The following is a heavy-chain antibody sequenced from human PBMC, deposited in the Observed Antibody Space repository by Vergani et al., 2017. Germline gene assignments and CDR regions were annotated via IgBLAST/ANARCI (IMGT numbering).Heavy chain of an antibody. CDR2: IIPILGKA. V-gene: IGHV1-69*02. J-gene: IGHJ6*02. CDR1: GGTFSSYT. CDR3: ARQGYCSSSSCYGYYYYYGMDV. Sequence: QVQLVQSGAEVKKPGSSVKVSCKSSGGTFSSYTISWVRQAPGQGLEWMGRIIPILGKANYAQKYQGRVTITADKSTGTAYMELSSLRSEDTAVYYCARQGYCSSSSCYGYYYYYGMDVWGQGTTVTVSS. D-gene: IGHD2-2*01.